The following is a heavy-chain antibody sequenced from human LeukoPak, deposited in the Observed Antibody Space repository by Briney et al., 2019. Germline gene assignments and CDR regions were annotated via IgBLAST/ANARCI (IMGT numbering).Heavy chain of an antibody. CDR2: ISAYKGST. CDR1: GYTFTGYY. D-gene: IGHD3-16*02. CDR3: ARDSDMVWGSYRPYFDY. Sequence: ASVKVSCKASGYTFTGYYMHWVRQAPGQGLEWMGWISAYKGSTNYAQKLQGRVTMTTDTTTSTAYMELRSLRSDDAAVYYCARDSDMVWGSYRPYFDYWGQGTLVTVSS. J-gene: IGHJ4*02. V-gene: IGHV1-18*04.